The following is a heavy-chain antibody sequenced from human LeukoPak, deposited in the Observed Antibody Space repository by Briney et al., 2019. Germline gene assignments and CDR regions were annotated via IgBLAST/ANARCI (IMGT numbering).Heavy chain of an antibody. CDR2: IRYDGRNK. J-gene: IGHJ4*02. V-gene: IGHV3-30*02. CDR3: ARVQTGTRPMDY. Sequence: GGSLRLSCAASGLTFSSYGMHWVRQAPGKGLEWVAFIRYDGRNKYYADSVKGRFTISRDNSKNTLYLQMNSLRAEDTAVYYCARVQTGTRPMDYWGQGTLVTVSS. CDR1: GLTFSSYG. D-gene: IGHD1-1*01.